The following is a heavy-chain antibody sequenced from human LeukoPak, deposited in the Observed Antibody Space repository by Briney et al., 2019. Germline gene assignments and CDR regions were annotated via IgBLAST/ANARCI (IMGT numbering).Heavy chain of an antibody. J-gene: IGHJ5*02. CDR2: IYYSGST. Sequence: SQTLSLTCTVSGGSISSSSYYWGWIRQPPGKGLEWIGSIYYSGSTYYNPSLKSRVTISVDTSKNQFSLKLSSVTAADTAVYYCARELVGVRGVLIGTTLNWFDPWGQGTLVTVSS. CDR1: GGSISSSSYY. D-gene: IGHD3-10*01. CDR3: ARELVGVRGVLIGTTLNWFDP. V-gene: IGHV4-39*07.